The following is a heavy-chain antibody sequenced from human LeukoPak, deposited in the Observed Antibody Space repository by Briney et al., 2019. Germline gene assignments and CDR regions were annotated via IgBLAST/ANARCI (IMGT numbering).Heavy chain of an antibody. CDR3: ARGVGATHFDY. Sequence: GGSLRLSCEASGFAFSSYSMNWVRQAPGRGPEWVSLISTTSAAIYYADSVQGRFTVSRGNAKNSLYLQMNSLRAEDTAVYYCARGVGATHFDYWGQGTLVTVST. CDR1: GFAFSSYS. CDR2: ISTTSAAI. J-gene: IGHJ4*02. D-gene: IGHD1-26*01. V-gene: IGHV3-21*06.